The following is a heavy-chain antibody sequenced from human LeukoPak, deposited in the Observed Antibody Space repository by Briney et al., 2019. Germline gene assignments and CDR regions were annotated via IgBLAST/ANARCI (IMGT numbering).Heavy chain of an antibody. Sequence: SETLSLTCAVYGGSFSGYYWSWIRQPPGKGLEWIGEINHSGSTNYNPSLKSRVTISVDTSKNQFSLKLSSVTAADTAVYYCVRASGYYYGSGRPFDPWGQGTLVTVSS. CDR1: GGSFSGYY. V-gene: IGHV4-34*01. CDR2: INHSGST. D-gene: IGHD3-10*01. J-gene: IGHJ5*02. CDR3: VRASGYYYGSGRPFDP.